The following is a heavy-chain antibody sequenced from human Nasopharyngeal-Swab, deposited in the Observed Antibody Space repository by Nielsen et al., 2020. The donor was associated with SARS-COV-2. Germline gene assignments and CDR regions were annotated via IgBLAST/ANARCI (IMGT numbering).Heavy chain of an antibody. J-gene: IGHJ3*01. CDR1: GFIFDDYA. CDR2: ISWDSGNI. CDR3: VKDNLLRAFDL. V-gene: IGHV3-9*01. D-gene: IGHD2-15*01. Sequence: LKISCAASGFIFDDYAIHWGRQAPGRGLEWVSGISWDSGNIDYADSVKGRFTISRDNAKNSLYLQMNSLRAEDAALYYCVKDNLLRAFDLWGQGTMVTVSS.